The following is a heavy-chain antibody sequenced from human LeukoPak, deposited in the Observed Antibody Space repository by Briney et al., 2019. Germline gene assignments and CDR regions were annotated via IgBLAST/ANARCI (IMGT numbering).Heavy chain of an antibody. V-gene: IGHV3-7*01. Sequence: XGPEWVANINVDGTEKYHVHSVKGRFTISRDNARNSLYLQMSSLRAEDTGVYYCVRYPMDIWGQGTTVIVSS. CDR3: VRYPMDI. J-gene: IGHJ6*02. CDR2: INVDGTEK.